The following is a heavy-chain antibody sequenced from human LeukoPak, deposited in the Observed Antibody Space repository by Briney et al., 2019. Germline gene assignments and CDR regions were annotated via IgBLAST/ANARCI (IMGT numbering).Heavy chain of an antibody. D-gene: IGHD5-12*01. V-gene: IGHV4-39*01. CDR1: GGSISSSSYY. CDR3: VWLGYYHYYMDV. J-gene: IGHJ6*03. CDR2: IYYSGST. Sequence: SETLSLTCTVSGGSISSSSYYWGWIRQPPGKGLEWIGSIYYSGSTYYNPSLKSRVTISVDTSKNQFSLKLSSVTAADTAVYYCVWLGYYHYYMDVWGKGTTVTVSS.